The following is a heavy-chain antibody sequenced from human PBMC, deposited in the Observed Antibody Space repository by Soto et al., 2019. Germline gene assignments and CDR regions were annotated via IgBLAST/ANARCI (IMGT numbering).Heavy chain of an antibody. Sequence: ASVKVSCKASGYTFTSYGISWVLQAPGQGLEWMGWISAYNGNTNYAQKLQGRVTMTTDTSTSTAYMELRSLRSDDTAVYYCARVGVGPQLRFLEWLSCDYWGQGTLVTVSS. CDR1: GYTFTSYG. CDR3: ARVGVGPQLRFLEWLSCDY. D-gene: IGHD3-3*01. CDR2: ISAYNGNT. J-gene: IGHJ4*02. V-gene: IGHV1-18*04.